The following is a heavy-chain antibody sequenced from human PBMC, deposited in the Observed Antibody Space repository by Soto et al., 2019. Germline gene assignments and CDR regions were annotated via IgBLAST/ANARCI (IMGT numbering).Heavy chain of an antibody. J-gene: IGHJ4*02. V-gene: IGHV4-4*07. Sequence: LEILSLTYTVSSDSISGLYWTWIRQPAGKGVEWIGRIYSSGETNYNPSLTGRVIMSLDTSKNQFSLNLTSVTAADTAVYYCATASQSKSYFDGFAWLDYWGQGTLVTVSS. CDR3: ATASQSKSYFDGFAWLDY. D-gene: IGHD3-9*01. CDR2: IYSSGET. CDR1: SDSISGLY.